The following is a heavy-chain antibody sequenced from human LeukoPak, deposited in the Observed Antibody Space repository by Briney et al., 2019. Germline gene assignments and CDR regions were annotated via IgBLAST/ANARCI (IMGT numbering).Heavy chain of an antibody. CDR3: AKDQPVSGSGSPLLGFDY. CDR2: IKQDGSEK. J-gene: IGHJ4*02. Sequence: GGSLRLSCAASGFTFRNYWMSWVRQAPGKGLEWVANIKQDGSEKYYVDSVKGRFTISRDNSKNTLYLQMNSLRAEDTAVYYCAKDQPVSGSGSPLLGFDYWGQGTLVTVSS. V-gene: IGHV3-7*03. D-gene: IGHD3-10*01. CDR1: GFTFRNYW.